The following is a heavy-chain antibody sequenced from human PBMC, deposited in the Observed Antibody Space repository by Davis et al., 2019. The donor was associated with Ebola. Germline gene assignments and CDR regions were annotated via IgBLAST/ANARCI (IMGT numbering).Heavy chain of an antibody. V-gene: IGHV3-30*02. CDR1: GFTFSSYG. CDR3: ARGLLAASGPNSRGTCFDY. J-gene: IGHJ4*02. D-gene: IGHD3-3*02. CDR2: IRYDGSNK. Sequence: GESLKISCAASGFTFSSYGMHWVRQAPGKGLEWVAFIRYDGSNKYYADSVKGRFTISRDNSKNTLYLQMNSLRAEDTAVYYCARGLLAASGPNSRGTCFDYWGQGTLVTVSS.